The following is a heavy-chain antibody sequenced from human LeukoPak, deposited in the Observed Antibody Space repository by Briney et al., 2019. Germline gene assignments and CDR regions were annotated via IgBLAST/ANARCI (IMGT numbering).Heavy chain of an antibody. D-gene: IGHD3-10*01. J-gene: IGHJ4*02. Sequence: ASVKVSCKASGYTFTSYGISWVRQAPGQGLEWMGWISAYNGNTNYAQKLQGRVTMTTDTSTSTAYMELRSLRSDDTAVYYCARAYYGSGSYYDEGDYWGQGTLVTVSS. CDR3: ARAYYGSGSYYDEGDY. V-gene: IGHV1-18*01. CDR2: ISAYNGNT. CDR1: GYTFTSYG.